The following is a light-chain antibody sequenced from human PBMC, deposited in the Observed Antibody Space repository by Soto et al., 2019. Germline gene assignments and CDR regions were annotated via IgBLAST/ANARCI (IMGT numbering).Light chain of an antibody. J-gene: IGKJ1*01. Sequence: GARVTITCRASQSIGEWLAWYQQKPGKAPKVLIYDASRLQSGVPSRFSGSGSETEFILTISSLQPDDFATYYCQAYSDNSWTFXQGTKV. CDR3: QAYSDNSWT. CDR2: DAS. CDR1: QSIGEW. V-gene: IGKV1-5*01.